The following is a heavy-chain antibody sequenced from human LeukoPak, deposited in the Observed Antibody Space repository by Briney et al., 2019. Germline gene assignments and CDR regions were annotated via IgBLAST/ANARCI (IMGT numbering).Heavy chain of an antibody. V-gene: IGHV3-23*01. D-gene: IGHD5-18*01. J-gene: IGHJ4*02. CDR2: ISGSGGST. CDR3: ARHLSGITGYTYGRGIDY. CDR1: GFTFSSYG. Sequence: GSLRLSCAASGFTFSSYGMSWVRQAPGKGLEWVSAISGSGGSTYYADSVKGRFTISRDNAKKSLYLQMNSLRAEDTAVYYCARHLSGITGYTYGRGIDYWGQGTLLTVSS.